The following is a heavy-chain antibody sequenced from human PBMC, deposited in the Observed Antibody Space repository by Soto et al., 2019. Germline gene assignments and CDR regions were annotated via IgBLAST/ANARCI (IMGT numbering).Heavy chain of an antibody. CDR2: IIPIFGTA. D-gene: IGHD1-26*01. Sequence: GASVKVSCKASGGTFSSYAISWVRQAPGQGLEWMGGIIPIFGTANYAQKFQGRVTITADESTSTAYMELSSLRSEDTAEYYCARGIGGDHYYGMDVWGQGTTVTVSS. J-gene: IGHJ6*02. V-gene: IGHV1-69*13. CDR1: GGTFSSYA. CDR3: ARGIGGDHYYGMDV.